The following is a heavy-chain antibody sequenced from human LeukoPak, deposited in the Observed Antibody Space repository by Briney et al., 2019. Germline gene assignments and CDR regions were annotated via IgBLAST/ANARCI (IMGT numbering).Heavy chain of an antibody. CDR3: ARGQTYSSGHYSD. Sequence: SVKVSCKASGGTFSSYAISWVRQAPGQGLGWMGGIIPIFGTANYAQKFQGRVTITADESTSTAYMEPSSLRSEDTAVYYCARGQTYSSGHYSDWGQGTLVTVSS. D-gene: IGHD3-22*01. J-gene: IGHJ4*02. CDR1: GGTFSSYA. CDR2: IIPIFGTA. V-gene: IGHV1-69*13.